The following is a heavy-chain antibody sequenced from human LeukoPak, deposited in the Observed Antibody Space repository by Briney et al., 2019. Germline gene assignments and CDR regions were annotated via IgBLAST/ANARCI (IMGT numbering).Heavy chain of an antibody. CDR2: ISSSGSTI. V-gene: IGHV3-48*03. D-gene: IGHD3-10*02. Sequence: GGSLRLSCAASGFTFSSYEMSWVRRAPGKGLEWVSYISSSGSTIYYADSVKGRFTISRDNAKNSLYLQMNSLRAEDTAVYYCAELGITMSGGVWGKGTTVTISS. J-gene: IGHJ6*04. CDR3: AELGITMSGGV. CDR1: GFTFSSYE.